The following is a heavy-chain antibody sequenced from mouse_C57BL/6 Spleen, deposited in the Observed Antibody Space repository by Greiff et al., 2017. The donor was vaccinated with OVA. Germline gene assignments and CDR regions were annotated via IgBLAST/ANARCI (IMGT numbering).Heavy chain of an antibody. J-gene: IGHJ1*03. Sequence: DVTLVESGGGLVKPGGSLKLSCAASGFTFSDYGMHWVRQAPEKGLEWVAYISSGSSTIYYADTVKGRFTISRDNAKNTLFLQMTSLRSEDTAMYYCARAHYYGSSSYWYFDVWGTGTTVTVSS. CDR1: GFTFSDYG. CDR3: ARAHYYGSSSYWYFDV. V-gene: IGHV5-17*01. D-gene: IGHD1-1*01. CDR2: ISSGSSTI.